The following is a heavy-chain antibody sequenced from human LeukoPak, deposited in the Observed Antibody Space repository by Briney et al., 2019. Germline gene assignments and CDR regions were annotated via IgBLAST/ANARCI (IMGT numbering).Heavy chain of an antibody. V-gene: IGHV3-23*01. CDR2: ISGSGGST. CDR3: AKDRLVVAPAAMTSNFDY. J-gene: IGHJ4*02. Sequence: PGGSLRLSCAASGFTFSSYAMSWVRQAPGKGLEWVSAISGSGGSTYYADSVKGRFTISRDNSKNTLYLQMNSLKTEDTAVYYCAKDRLVVAPAAMTSNFDYWGQGTLVTVSS. D-gene: IGHD2-2*01. CDR1: GFTFSSYA.